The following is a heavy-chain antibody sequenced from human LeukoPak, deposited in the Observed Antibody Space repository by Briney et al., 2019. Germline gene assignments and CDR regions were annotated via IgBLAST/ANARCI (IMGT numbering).Heavy chain of an antibody. CDR1: GFTFSSYG. D-gene: IGHD6-13*01. CDR2: ISYDGSNK. Sequence: GRSLRLSCAASGFTFSSYGTHWVRQAPGKGLEWVAVISYDGSNKYYADSVKGRFTISRDNSKNTLYLQMNSLRAEDTAVYYCAKDHPAGTAFDYWGQGTLVTVSS. V-gene: IGHV3-30*18. J-gene: IGHJ4*02. CDR3: AKDHPAGTAFDY.